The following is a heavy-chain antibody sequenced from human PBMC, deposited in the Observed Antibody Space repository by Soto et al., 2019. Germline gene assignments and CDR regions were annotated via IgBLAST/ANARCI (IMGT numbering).Heavy chain of an antibody. Sequence: GGSLRLSCAASGFTFSSYAMSWVRQAPGKGLEWVSAISGSGGSTYYADSVKGRFTISRDNSKNTLYLQMNSLRAEDTAVYYCAKGSKNRRIAVAGTRFSMWGAIPLNYYYYGMDVWGQGTTVTVSS. CDR3: AKGSKNRRIAVAGTRFSMWGAIPLNYYYYGMDV. V-gene: IGHV3-23*01. CDR2: ISGSGGST. J-gene: IGHJ6*02. CDR1: GFTFSSYA. D-gene: IGHD6-19*01.